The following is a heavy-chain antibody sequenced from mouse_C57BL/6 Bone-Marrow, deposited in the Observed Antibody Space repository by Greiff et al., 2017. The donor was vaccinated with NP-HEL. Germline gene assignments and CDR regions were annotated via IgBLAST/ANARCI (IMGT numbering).Heavy chain of an antibody. J-gene: IGHJ2*01. CDR2: INPSNGGT. CDR3: ARGHYYGYFDY. Sequence: VQLQQPGTELVKPGASVKLSCKASGYTFTSYWMHWVKQRPGQGLEWIGNINPSNGGTNYNEQFKSKATLTVDKSSSTAYMQLSSLTSEYSAVYYCARGHYYGYFDYWGQGTTLTVSS. D-gene: IGHD1-1*01. V-gene: IGHV1-53*01. CDR1: GYTFTSYW.